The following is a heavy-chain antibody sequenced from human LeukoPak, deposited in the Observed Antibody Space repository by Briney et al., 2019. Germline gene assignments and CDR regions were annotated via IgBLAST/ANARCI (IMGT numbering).Heavy chain of an antibody. CDR3: WFPIAVAGLEGIHY. V-gene: IGHV3-64D*06. CDR2: ISSNGGST. D-gene: IGHD6-19*01. J-gene: IGHJ4*02. Sequence: GGSLRLSCSASGFTFTAYAMHWVRQAPGKGLEYVSAISSNGGSTYYADSVKGRFTISRDNSRNTLYLRMSSLRVEDTAVYYCWFPIAVAGLEGIHYWGQGTLVTVSS. CDR1: GFTFTAYA.